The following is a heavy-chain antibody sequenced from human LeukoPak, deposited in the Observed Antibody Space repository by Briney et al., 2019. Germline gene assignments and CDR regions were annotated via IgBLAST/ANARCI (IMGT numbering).Heavy chain of an antibody. CDR3: AKDFNDYGDPSPFDY. CDR1: GFTVSSNY. Sequence: PGGSLRLSCAASGFTVSSNYMTWVRQAPGKGLEWVSAISGSGGSTYYADSVKGRFTISRDNSKNTLYLQMNSLRAEDTAVYYCAKDFNDYGDPSPFDYWGQGTLVTVSS. J-gene: IGHJ4*02. D-gene: IGHD4-17*01. V-gene: IGHV3-23*01. CDR2: ISGSGGST.